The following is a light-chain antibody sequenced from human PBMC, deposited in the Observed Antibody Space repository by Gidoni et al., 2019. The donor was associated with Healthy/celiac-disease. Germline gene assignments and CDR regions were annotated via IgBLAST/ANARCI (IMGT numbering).Light chain of an antibody. CDR2: LGS. V-gene: IGKV2-28*01. CDR3: MQAIQTPWT. Sequence: DILMTQSPLSLPVTPEEPASISCRSSQSLLHSNGYNYLDWYLQKPGQSPQLLIYLGSNRGSGVPDRFSGSGSGTDFTLKISRVEAEDVGVYYCMQAIQTPWTFGQGTKVEIK. J-gene: IGKJ1*01. CDR1: QSLLHSNGYNY.